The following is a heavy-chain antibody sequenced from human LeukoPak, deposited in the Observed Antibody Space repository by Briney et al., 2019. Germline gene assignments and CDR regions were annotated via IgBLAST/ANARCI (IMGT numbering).Heavy chain of an antibody. V-gene: IGHV3-53*01. Sequence: GGSLRLSCAASGFTVGSNYVSWVRQAPGKGLEWVSVIYSGGSTYYADSVKGRFTISRDTSKNTLYLQMNSLRAEDTAVYYCARVVGNYYVVLDYWGQGTLVTVSS. D-gene: IGHD1-26*01. CDR3: ARVVGNYYVVLDY. CDR2: IYSGGST. CDR1: GFTVGSNY. J-gene: IGHJ4*02.